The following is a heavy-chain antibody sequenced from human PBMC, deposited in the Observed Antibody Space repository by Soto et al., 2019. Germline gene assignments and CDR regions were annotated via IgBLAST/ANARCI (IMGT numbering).Heavy chain of an antibody. CDR2: ISWNSGSI. CDR3: AKDRGYSSSPGFDY. D-gene: IGHD6-6*01. V-gene: IGHV3-9*01. J-gene: IGHJ4*02. Sequence: EVQLVESGGGLVQPGRSLRLSCAASGFTFDDYAMHWVRQAPGKGLEWVSGISWNSGSIGYADSVKGRFTISRDNAKNTLYLQMNSLRAEDTALYYCAKDRGYSSSPGFDYWGQGTLVTVSS. CDR1: GFTFDDYA.